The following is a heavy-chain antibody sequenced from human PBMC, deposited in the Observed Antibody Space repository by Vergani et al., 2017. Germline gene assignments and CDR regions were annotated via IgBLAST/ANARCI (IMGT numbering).Heavy chain of an antibody. Sequence: QVQLQQWGAGLLKPSETLSLTCAVYGGSFSGYYWSWIRQPPGKGLEWIGEIHHSGSTNYNPSLKSRVTISLDTSKNQFSLKLSSVTAAVTAVYYFSCYGLVTQPPVEGSEVFGYITYSELTLYDPSLHSRYTISVDTSMNQFSLKLSSVTSADTAVYYWSRCESGTPWGRGTLVSVSS. CDR1: GGSFSGYY. CDR2: IHHSGST. J-gene: IGHJ5*02. V-gene: IGHV4-34*01. CDR3: SCYGLVTQPPVEGSEVFGYITYSELTLYDPSLHSRYTISVDTSMNQFSLKLSSVTSADTAVYYWSRCESGTP. D-gene: IGHD5-12*01.